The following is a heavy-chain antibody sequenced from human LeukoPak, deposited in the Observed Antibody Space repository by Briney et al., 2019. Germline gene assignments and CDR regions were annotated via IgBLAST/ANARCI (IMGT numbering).Heavy chain of an antibody. Sequence: SETLSLTCTVSGGSISSSSYYWGWIRQPPGKGLEWIGSIYYSGSTYYNPSLKSRVTISVDTSKNQFSLKLSSVTAADTAVYYCARVNPHSSGYYYYYYYYMDVWGKGTTVTVSS. D-gene: IGHD3-22*01. CDR1: GGSISSSSYY. J-gene: IGHJ6*03. CDR3: ARVNPHSSGYYYYYYYYMDV. V-gene: IGHV4-39*07. CDR2: IYYSGST.